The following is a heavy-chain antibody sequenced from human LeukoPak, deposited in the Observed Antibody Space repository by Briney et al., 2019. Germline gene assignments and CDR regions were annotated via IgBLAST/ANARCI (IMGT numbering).Heavy chain of an antibody. D-gene: IGHD3-16*01. CDR1: GFSFSNHW. CDR3: ARHGPSYYFDY. CDR2: KKPDGSQQ. J-gene: IGHJ4*02. V-gene: IGHV3-7*03. Sequence: GGSLRLSCAASGFSFSNHWMTWVRQAPGKGLEWVANKKPDGSQQYYVDSMKGRFTISRDNAKNSLYLQMNSLRTEDTAVYYCARHGPSYYFDYWGQGTLVTVSS.